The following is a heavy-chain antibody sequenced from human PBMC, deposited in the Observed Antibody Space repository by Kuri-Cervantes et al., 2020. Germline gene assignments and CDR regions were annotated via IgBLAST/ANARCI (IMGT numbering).Heavy chain of an antibody. CDR3: AKDWGSTSEVDY. CDR2: ISGNGKTI. Sequence: GESLKISCTASGFSFSDYYMTWIRLAPGKGLEWVAYISGNGKTIYYGDSVKGRFTISRDNSKNTLYLQMNSLRAEDTAVYYCAKDWGSTSEVDYWGQETLVTVSS. D-gene: IGHD2-2*01. CDR1: GFSFSDYY. J-gene: IGHJ4*02. V-gene: IGHV3-11*04.